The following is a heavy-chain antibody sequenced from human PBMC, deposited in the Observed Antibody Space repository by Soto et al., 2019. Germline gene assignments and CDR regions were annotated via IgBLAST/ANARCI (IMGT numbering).Heavy chain of an antibody. CDR2: VYTPDYT. CDR1: GACIRNYY. CDR3: ASSAGNTGAFFYYNGMDV. D-gene: IGHD3-10*01. V-gene: IGHV4-4*08. J-gene: IGHJ6*02. Sequence: PXATLSLTCSVSGACIRNYYWHWVRQLPGKGLEWIGYVYTPDYTRYNSSLKSRVTISVDTSKSQFSLRLNSVTAADTAVYYCASSAGNTGAFFYYNGMDVWGQGTTVTVSS.